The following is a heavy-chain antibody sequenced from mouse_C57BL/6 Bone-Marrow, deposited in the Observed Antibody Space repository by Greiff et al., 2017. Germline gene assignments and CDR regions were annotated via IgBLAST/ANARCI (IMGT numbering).Heavy chain of an antibody. Sequence: EVKLVESGGDLVKPGGSLKLSCAASGFTFSSYGMSWVRQTPDKRLEWVATISSGGSYTYYPDSVKGRFTISRDNAKNTLYLQMSSLKSEYTAMYYCARHHYDGSGHWYFDVWGTGTTVTVSS. CDR1: GFTFSSYG. J-gene: IGHJ1*03. V-gene: IGHV5-6*01. CDR2: ISSGGSYT. D-gene: IGHD1-1*01. CDR3: ARHHYDGSGHWYFDV.